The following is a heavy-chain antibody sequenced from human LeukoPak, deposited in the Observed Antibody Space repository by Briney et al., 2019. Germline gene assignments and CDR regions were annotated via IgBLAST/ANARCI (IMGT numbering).Heavy chain of an antibody. J-gene: IGHJ3*02. V-gene: IGHV4-34*01. CDR2: INHSGST. Sequence: SETLSLTWAVYGGSFSGYYWSWIRQPPGKGLEWIGEINHSGSTNYNPSLKSRVTISLDTSRNQFSLKLTSVTAADTAVYYCAKSNGYGLVDIWGQGTMVTVSS. CDR1: GGSFSGYY. D-gene: IGHD3-10*01. CDR3: AKSNGYGLVDI.